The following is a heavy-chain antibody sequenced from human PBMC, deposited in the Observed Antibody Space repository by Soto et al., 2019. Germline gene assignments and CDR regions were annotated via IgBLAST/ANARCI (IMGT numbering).Heavy chain of an antibody. CDR2: INPATGAA. CDR3: ARGGGVGVAGSAAFDM. J-gene: IGHJ3*02. V-gene: IGHV1-2*02. CDR1: GYPVTAYY. Sequence: QLHLVQSGAVVKKPGASVTVSCSASGYPVTAYYMHWVRQAPGRGLEWMGGINPATGAAKYTQTFRGRVTIPRDTSMSTVFMELSGLTSEDPAVFYCARGGGVGVAGSAAFDMWGQGTLVTVSS. D-gene: IGHD3-3*01.